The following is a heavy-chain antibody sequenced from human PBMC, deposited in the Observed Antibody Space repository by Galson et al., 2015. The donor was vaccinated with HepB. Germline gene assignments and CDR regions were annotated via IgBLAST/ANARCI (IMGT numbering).Heavy chain of an antibody. CDR2: INTNTGNP. D-gene: IGHD3-22*01. J-gene: IGHJ4*02. V-gene: IGHV7-4-1*02. Sequence: SVKVSCKASGYTFTSYAMNWVRQAPGQGLEWMGWINTNTGNPTYAQGFTGRFVFSLDTSVSTAYLQISSLKAEDTAVYYCASVRNYYDSSGYYLDYWGQGTLVTVSS. CDR3: ASVRNYYDSSGYYLDY. CDR1: GYTFTSYA.